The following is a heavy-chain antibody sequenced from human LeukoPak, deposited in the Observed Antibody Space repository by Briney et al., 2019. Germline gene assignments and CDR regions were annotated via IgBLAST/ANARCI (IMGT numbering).Heavy chain of an antibody. V-gene: IGHV4-39*01. Sequence: SETLSLTCTVSGGSISSSSYYWGRIRQPRGRGLQWIGNIYYSGDTYYNPSLKSRITISVDTSKNQCSLKMSSVTASDTAIYYCAVGYYYGSTYWGQGTLVTVSS. J-gene: IGHJ4*02. D-gene: IGHD3-10*01. CDR1: GGSISSSSYY. CDR3: AVGYYYGSTY. CDR2: IYYSGDT.